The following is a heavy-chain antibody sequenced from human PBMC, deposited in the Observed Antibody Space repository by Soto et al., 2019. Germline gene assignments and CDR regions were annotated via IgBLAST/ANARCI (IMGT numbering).Heavy chain of an antibody. D-gene: IGHD5-12*01. J-gene: IGHJ4*02. Sequence: PGESLKISCKASGYIFTNYWIGWVRQMPGKGLEWMGIIYPGDSDIRYSPSFQGQVTISADKSISTAYLQWNSLGASDTAMYYCANSGRDGYNLWGQGTLVTVSS. V-gene: IGHV5-51*01. CDR1: GYIFTNYW. CDR3: ANSGRDGYNL. CDR2: IYPGDSDI.